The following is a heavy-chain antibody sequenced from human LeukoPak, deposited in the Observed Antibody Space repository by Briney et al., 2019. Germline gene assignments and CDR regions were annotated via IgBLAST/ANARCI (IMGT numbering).Heavy chain of an antibody. CDR3: ARLGGDTYYFGSASYPNWYFDL. D-gene: IGHD3-10*01. Sequence: GESLKISCQASGYTFTSYWIGWVRQMPGRSLEGLGIIYPDDSDTTYSPSFQGQVTISADKSFSTAYLHWSSLKASDTAIYYCARLGGDTYYFGSASYPNWYFDLWGRGTLVTVSS. J-gene: IGHJ2*01. V-gene: IGHV5-51*01. CDR1: GYTFTSYW. CDR2: IYPDDSDT.